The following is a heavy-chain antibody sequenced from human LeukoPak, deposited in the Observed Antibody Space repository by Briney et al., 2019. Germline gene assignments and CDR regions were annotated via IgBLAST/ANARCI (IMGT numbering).Heavy chain of an antibody. D-gene: IGHD6-13*01. CDR1: GGSISSYY. Sequence: SETLSLTCTVSGGSISSYYWSWIRQPPGKGLEWIGYIYYSGSTNYNPSLKSRVTISVDTSKNQFPLKLSSVTAADTAVYYCARGASSSWYWYFDYWGQGTLVTVSS. CDR2: IYYSGST. V-gene: IGHV4-59*01. J-gene: IGHJ4*02. CDR3: ARGASSSWYWYFDY.